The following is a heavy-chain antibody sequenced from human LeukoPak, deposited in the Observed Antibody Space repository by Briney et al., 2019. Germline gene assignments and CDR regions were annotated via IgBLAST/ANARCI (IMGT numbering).Heavy chain of an antibody. Sequence: PGGSLRLSCAASGFTFDDYAMHWVRQAPGKGLEWVSGISWNSGSIGYADSVKGRFTISRDNAKNSLYLQMSSLRAEDTALYYCAKGGLRYSSGWYYSDYWGQGTLVTVSS. D-gene: IGHD6-19*01. J-gene: IGHJ4*02. CDR2: ISWNSGSI. CDR1: GFTFDDYA. V-gene: IGHV3-9*01. CDR3: AKGGLRYSSGWYYSDY.